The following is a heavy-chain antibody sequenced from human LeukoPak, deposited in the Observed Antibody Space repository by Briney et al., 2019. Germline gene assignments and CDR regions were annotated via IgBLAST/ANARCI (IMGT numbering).Heavy chain of an antibody. CDR2: INPNSGGT. Sequence: ASVKVSCKASGYTFTGYYMHWVRQAPGQGLEWTGWINPNSGGTNYAQKFQGRVTMTRDTSISTAYMELSRLRSDDTAVYYCARVSLLYCSGGSCYSEHWFDPWGQGTLVTVSS. D-gene: IGHD2-15*01. V-gene: IGHV1-2*02. J-gene: IGHJ5*02. CDR3: ARVSLLYCSGGSCYSEHWFDP. CDR1: GYTFTGYY.